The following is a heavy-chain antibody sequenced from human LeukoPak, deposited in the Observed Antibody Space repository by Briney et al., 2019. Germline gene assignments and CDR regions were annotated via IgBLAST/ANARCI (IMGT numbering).Heavy chain of an antibody. D-gene: IGHD5-18*01. V-gene: IGHV3-48*02. CDR3: ARGRRGGGYGYGFDAFDI. J-gene: IGHJ3*02. CDR2: ISTGNSS. CDR1: GFFFSGYS. Sequence: PGGSLRLSCAASGFFFSGYSMNWVRQSPRKGLEWVSFISTGNSSIYAGSVRGRFTISRDNAKNSLYLQMNGLRDEDTAVYYCARGRRGGGYGYGFDAFDIWGQGTMVTVSS.